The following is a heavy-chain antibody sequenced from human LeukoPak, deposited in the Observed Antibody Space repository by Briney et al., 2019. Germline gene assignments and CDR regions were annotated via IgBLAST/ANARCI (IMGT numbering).Heavy chain of an antibody. CDR2: ISAYNGNT. V-gene: IGHV1-18*01. CDR1: GYTFTSYG. D-gene: IGHD3-3*01. Sequence: ASVKVSCKASGYTFTSYGISWVRQAPGQGLEWMGWISAYNGNTNYAQKLQGSVTMTTDTSTSTAYMELRSLRSDDTAVYYCARDRGLRFLEWLLEEYYFDYWGQGTLVTVSS. J-gene: IGHJ4*02. CDR3: ARDRGLRFLEWLLEEYYFDY.